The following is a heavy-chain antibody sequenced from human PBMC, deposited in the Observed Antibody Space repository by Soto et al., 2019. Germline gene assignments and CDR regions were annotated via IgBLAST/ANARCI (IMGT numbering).Heavy chain of an antibody. Sequence: ASATVSFTAPAYTSTTYDITWARPATGQGLEWMGWMNHNSGNTGYAQKFQGRVTMTRNTSISTAYMELSSLRSEETAVNYCARLRRRHGQYDHWGQGRMVTVS. CDR2: MNHNSGNT. CDR1: AYTSTTYD. CDR3: ARLRRRHGQYDH. J-gene: IGHJ5*02. V-gene: IGHV1-8*01. D-gene: IGHD4-17*01.